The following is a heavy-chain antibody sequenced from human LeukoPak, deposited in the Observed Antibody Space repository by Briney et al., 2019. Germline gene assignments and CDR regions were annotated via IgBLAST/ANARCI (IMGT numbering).Heavy chain of an antibody. V-gene: IGHV3-30-3*01. CDR3: AKETVWSLDV. Sequence: GRSLRLSCAASGFTFSSYAMHWVRQAPGKGLEWVAVISYDGSNKYYADSVKGRFTISRDNSKNTLYLQMNSLRAEDTAVYYCAKETVWSLDVWGKGTTVTVSS. D-gene: IGHD3-10*01. CDR2: ISYDGSNK. CDR1: GFTFSSYA. J-gene: IGHJ6*04.